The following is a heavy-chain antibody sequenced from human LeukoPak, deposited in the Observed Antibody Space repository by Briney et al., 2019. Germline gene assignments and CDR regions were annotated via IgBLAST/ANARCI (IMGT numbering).Heavy chain of an antibody. CDR1: GFTFSSYG. CDR2: ISYDGSNK. Sequence: QPGRALRLSCAASGFTFSSYGMHWVRQAPGKGLEWVAVISYDGSNKYYADSVKGRFTISRDNSKNTLYLQMNSLRAEDTAVYYCANLASGRDDAFDIWGQGTMVTVSS. CDR3: ANLASGRDDAFDI. D-gene: IGHD3-3*01. V-gene: IGHV3-30*18. J-gene: IGHJ3*02.